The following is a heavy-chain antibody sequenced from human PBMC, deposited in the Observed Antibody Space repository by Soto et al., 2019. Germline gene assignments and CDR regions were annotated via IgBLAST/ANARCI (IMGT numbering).Heavy chain of an antibody. J-gene: IGHJ4*02. V-gene: IGHV3-30*04. D-gene: IGHD3-16*02. CDR1: GFTFSRHT. CDR3: ARDRLRLGELSLLGYFDY. CDR2: ISYDGSNK. Sequence: QVQLEESGGGVVQPGRSLRLSCAASGFTFSRHTMHWVRQAPGKGLEWVASISYDGSNKYYADSVKGRFTISRDNSKNTLSVQMDSLRAKDTAVYYCARDRLRLGELSLLGYFDYWGQGTLVTVSS.